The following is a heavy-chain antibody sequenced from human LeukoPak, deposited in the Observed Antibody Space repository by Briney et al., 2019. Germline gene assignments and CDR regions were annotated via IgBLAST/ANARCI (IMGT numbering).Heavy chain of an antibody. CDR1: GFTFSSYA. J-gene: IGHJ4*02. V-gene: IGHV3-23*01. CDR2: ISGSGGST. D-gene: IGHD2-8*01. Sequence: GGSLRLSCAASGFTFSSYAMSWVRPAPGKGLDWVSSISGSGGSTYYADSVKGRFTISRDNSKHTLYLQMNILRAEDTAVYYCAKDHHLGCCTNGVCYKGDPSGYWGQGTLVTVSS. CDR3: AKDHHLGCCTNGVCYKGDPSGY.